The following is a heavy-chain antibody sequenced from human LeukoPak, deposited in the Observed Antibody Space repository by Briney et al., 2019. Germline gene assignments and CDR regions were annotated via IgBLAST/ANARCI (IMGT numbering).Heavy chain of an antibody. V-gene: IGHV4-59*01. J-gene: IGHJ5*02. CDR1: GGSISTYY. D-gene: IGHD2-21*01. CDR2: VYYTGLT. CDR3: AKEREEGALLGWLDP. Sequence: ETLSLTCTVSGGSISTYYWSWIRQPPGKGLEWIGYVYYTGLTNYNPSLKSRVTISADTSKNQFSLRLTSVTAADTAIYYCAKEREEGALLGWLDPWGPGTLVTVSS.